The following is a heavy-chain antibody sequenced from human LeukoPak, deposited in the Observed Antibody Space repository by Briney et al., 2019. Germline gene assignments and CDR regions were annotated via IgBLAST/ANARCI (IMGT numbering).Heavy chain of an antibody. V-gene: IGHV1-2*02. CDR1: GFTFTGFY. Sequence: GASVKVSCKASGFTFTGFYMHWVRQAPGQGLEWMGWINPNSGGTNYAQKFQGRVTMTRDTSINTAYMELSRLRSDDTAVYYCAGGGYSRSSEYYYGMDVWGQGTTVTVSS. CDR2: INPNSGGT. CDR3: AGGGYSRSSEYYYGMDV. D-gene: IGHD6-6*01. J-gene: IGHJ6*02.